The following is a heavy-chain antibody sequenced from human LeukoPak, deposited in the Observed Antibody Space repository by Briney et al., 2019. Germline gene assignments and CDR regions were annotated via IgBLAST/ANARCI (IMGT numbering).Heavy chain of an antibody. D-gene: IGHD1-26*01. CDR1: GFTVSSNY. CDR2: IYSGGST. Sequence: GGSLRLSCAASGFTVSSNYMNWVRQAPGKGLEWVSVIYSGGSTYYADSVKGRFTISRDNSRNTLYLQMNSLRAEDTAVYYCARAKGAAFDIWGQGTMVTVSS. V-gene: IGHV3-53*01. J-gene: IGHJ3*02. CDR3: ARAKGAAFDI.